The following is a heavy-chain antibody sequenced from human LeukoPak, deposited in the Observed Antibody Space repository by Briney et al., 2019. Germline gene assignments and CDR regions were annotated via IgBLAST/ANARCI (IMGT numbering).Heavy chain of an antibody. CDR3: VKGPSPFDY. CDR2: ISYDESKK. V-gene: IGHV3-30*18. Sequence: GRSLRLSCAASGFTFSVYGMHWVRQAPDKGLEWVAVISYDESKKYYADSVKGRFTISRDCSSNTLYLQMNSLRDEDTAVYFCVKGPSPFDYWGQGTLVTVSS. J-gene: IGHJ4*02. CDR1: GFTFSVYG.